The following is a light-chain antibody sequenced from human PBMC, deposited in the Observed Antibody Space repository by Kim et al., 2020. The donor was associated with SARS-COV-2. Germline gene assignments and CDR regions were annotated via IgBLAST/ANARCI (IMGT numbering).Light chain of an antibody. J-gene: IGLJ2*01. CDR1: NSNIGAGDA. CDR2: NDS. V-gene: IGLV1-40*01. Sequence: QEATISCTGNNSNIGAGDAVHLYHRLPGTAPNLLISNDSRRPSGVPDRFSGSRSATSASLAITGLQAEDEADYYCQSYDTGLSGIIFGGGTQLTVL. CDR3: QSYDTGLSGII.